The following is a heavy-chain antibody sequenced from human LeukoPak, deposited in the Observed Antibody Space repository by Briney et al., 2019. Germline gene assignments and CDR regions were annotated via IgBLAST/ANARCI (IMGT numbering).Heavy chain of an antibody. Sequence: GSLRLSCAASGFDFDNYWMTWVRQVPGKGLEWVANMNQDGSEQYYVDSVKGRFTISRDNGKKSLYLQMNSLRAEDTAVYYCSRGQGCAYWGQGTLVTVSS. CDR2: MNQDGSEQ. V-gene: IGHV3-7*04. CDR3: SRGQGCAY. D-gene: IGHD2-8*01. CDR1: GFDFDNYW. J-gene: IGHJ4*02.